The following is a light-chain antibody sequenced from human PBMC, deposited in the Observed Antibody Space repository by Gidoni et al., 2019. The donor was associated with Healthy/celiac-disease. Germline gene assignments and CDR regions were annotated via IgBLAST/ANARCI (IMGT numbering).Light chain of an antibody. J-gene: IGKJ2*01. CDR1: HSISSY. CDR3: KQSYSTPRT. V-gene: IGKV1-39*01. Sequence: DMHTTTSPSSLSASVGDRVTSTCRASHSISSYLNLYQQKPGTAPKLLIYAASSLQSGVPSRFSGSGSGTDFTLTISSLQPEDCATYYCKQSYSTPRTFGQGTQLEIK. CDR2: AAS.